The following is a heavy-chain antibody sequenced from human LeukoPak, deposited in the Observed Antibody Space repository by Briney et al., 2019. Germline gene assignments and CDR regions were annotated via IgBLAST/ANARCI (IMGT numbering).Heavy chain of an antibody. V-gene: IGHV3-53*01. Sequence: GGSLRLSCAASGFTVSSNYMSWVRQAPGKGLEWVSVIYSVGSTYYADSVKGRFTISRDNSKNTLYLQMNSLRAEDTAVYYCARGSLSLGYSYAFDYWGQGTLVTVSS. CDR2: IYSVGST. CDR3: ARGSLSLGYSYAFDY. CDR1: GFTVSSNY. J-gene: IGHJ4*02. D-gene: IGHD5-18*01.